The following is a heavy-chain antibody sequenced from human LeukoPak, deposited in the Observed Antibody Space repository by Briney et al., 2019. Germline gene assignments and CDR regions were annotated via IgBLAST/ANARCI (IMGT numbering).Heavy chain of an antibody. Sequence: ASVKVSCKASGYTFTNYGISWVRQAPGQGLEWMGWISAYNGNTNYAQKLQSRVTMSTDTSTSTAYMELRSLRSDDTAVYYCARVQNYDILTGYLYYYYMDVWGKGTTVTVSS. CDR1: GYTFTNYG. J-gene: IGHJ6*03. D-gene: IGHD3-9*01. CDR3: ARVQNYDILTGYLYYYYMDV. V-gene: IGHV1-18*01. CDR2: ISAYNGNT.